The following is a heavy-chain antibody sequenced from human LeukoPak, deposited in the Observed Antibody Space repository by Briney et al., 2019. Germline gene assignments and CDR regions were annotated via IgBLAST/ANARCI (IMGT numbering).Heavy chain of an antibody. Sequence: ASVKVSCKASGGTFSSYAISWVRQAPGQRLEWMGGIIPIFGTANYAQKFQGRVTITTDESTSTAYMELSSLRSEDTAVYYCARHRIAAAVGGEFDYWGQGTLVTVSS. CDR3: ARHRIAAAVGGEFDY. CDR1: GGTFSSYA. J-gene: IGHJ4*02. V-gene: IGHV1-69*05. CDR2: IIPIFGTA. D-gene: IGHD6-13*01.